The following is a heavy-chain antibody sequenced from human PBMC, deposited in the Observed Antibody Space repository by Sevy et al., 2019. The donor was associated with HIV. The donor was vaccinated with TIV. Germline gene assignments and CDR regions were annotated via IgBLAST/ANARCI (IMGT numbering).Heavy chain of an antibody. J-gene: IGHJ4*02. Sequence: DTVKVSCKASGYTFTSYGINWVGQAPGQGLEWMGWINTYTRDTNYSQQLQGRVTMTTDISTSTAYMELRSLRSDDTAVYYCARDSCSAGRCYQSGVYWGQGTLVIVSS. CDR2: INTYTRDT. CDR3: ARDSCSAGRCYQSGVY. V-gene: IGHV1-18*01. CDR1: GYTFTSYG. D-gene: IGHD2-15*01.